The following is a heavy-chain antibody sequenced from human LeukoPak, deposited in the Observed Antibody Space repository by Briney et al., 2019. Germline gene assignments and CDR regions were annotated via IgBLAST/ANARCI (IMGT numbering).Heavy chain of an antibody. Sequence: ASVKVSCKASGYTFTSYAMNWVRQAPGQGLEWMGWINTNTGNPTYAQGFTGRFVFSLDTSVSTAYLQISSLKAEDTAVYYCARVDRIDWNGGENWFDPWGQGTLVTASS. J-gene: IGHJ5*02. V-gene: IGHV7-4-1*02. D-gene: IGHD1-1*01. CDR1: GYTFTSYA. CDR2: INTNTGNP. CDR3: ARVDRIDWNGGENWFDP.